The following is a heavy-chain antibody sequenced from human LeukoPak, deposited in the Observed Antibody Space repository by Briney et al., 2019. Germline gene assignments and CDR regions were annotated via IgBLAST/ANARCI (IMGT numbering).Heavy chain of an antibody. CDR3: ARGLVFRGDP. CDR1: GFTFSSYS. CDR2: ISSSSSYI. J-gene: IGHJ5*02. Sequence: PGGSLRLSCAASGFTFSSYSMNWVRRAPGKGLEWVSSISSSSSYIYYADSVKGRFTISRDNAKNSLYLQMNSLRAEDTAVYYCARGLVFRGDPWGQGTLVTVSS. D-gene: IGHD7-27*01. V-gene: IGHV3-21*01.